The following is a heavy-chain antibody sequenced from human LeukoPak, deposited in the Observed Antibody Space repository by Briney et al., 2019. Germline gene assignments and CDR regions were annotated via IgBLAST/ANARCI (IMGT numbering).Heavy chain of an antibody. CDR2: IIPISGTA. CDR1: GGTFSSHA. V-gene: IGHV1-69*01. CDR3: ARDSSEFRSLIPH. Sequence: SVKVSCKASGGTFSSHAISWVRQAPGQGLEWMGGIIPISGTAKYAQKFQGRVTITADESTSTAYMELSSLRSEDTAVYYCARDSSEFRSLIPHWGQGTLVTVSS. J-gene: IGHJ1*01. D-gene: IGHD2-21*01.